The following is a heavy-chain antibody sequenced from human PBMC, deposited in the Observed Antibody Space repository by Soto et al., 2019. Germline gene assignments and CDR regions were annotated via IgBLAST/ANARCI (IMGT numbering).Heavy chain of an antibody. CDR3: ARPGGYCSGGSCYPGYYYGMDV. J-gene: IGHJ6*02. V-gene: IGHV1-69*02. CDR2: IIPILGIA. D-gene: IGHD2-15*01. CDR1: GGTFCSYT. Sequence: VQLVQSGAEVKKPGFSVKDSCKASGGTFCSYTISWVRQAPGQGLEWMGRIIPILGIANYAQKFQGRVTITADKSTSTAYMELSSLRSEDTAVYYCARPGGYCSGGSCYPGYYYGMDVWGQGTTVTVSS.